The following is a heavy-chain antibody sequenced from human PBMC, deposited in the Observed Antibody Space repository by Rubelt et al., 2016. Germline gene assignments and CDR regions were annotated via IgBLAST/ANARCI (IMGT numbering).Heavy chain of an antibody. CDR3: ARDLDQDSSSSRMDV. Sequence: QVQLVQSGSELKKPGASVKVSCKASGYTFTGYYMHWVRQAPGQGLEWMGWINPNSGGTNFAQKFQGRVTMTRDTSISTAYMELSRLSSDETAVYYCARDLDQDSSSSRMDVWGKGTTVTVSS. V-gene: IGHV1-2*02. CDR1: GYTFTGYY. J-gene: IGHJ6*04. D-gene: IGHD6-6*01. CDR2: INPNSGGT.